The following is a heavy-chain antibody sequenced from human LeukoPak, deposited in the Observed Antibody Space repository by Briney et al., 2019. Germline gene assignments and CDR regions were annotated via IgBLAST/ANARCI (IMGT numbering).Heavy chain of an antibody. V-gene: IGHV4-59*01. Sequence: PSETLSLTCTVPGGSISRYYWSWIRQPPGKGLEWIGYIYYSGSTNYNPSLKSRVTISVDTPKNQFSLKLSSVTAADTAVYYCARAHSNYSPGYYGMDVWGQGTTVTVSS. D-gene: IGHD4-11*01. J-gene: IGHJ6*02. CDR3: ARAHSNYSPGYYGMDV. CDR2: IYYSGST. CDR1: GGSISRYY.